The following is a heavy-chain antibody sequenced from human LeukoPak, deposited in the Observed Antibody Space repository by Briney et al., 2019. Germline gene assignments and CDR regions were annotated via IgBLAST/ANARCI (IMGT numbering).Heavy chain of an antibody. V-gene: IGHV4-4*02. CDR1: GGSISSSDW. CDR3: ARGKAGIVEVY. J-gene: IGHJ4*02. Sequence: SGTLSLTCAVSGGSISSSDWWSWVRQPPGKGLEWIGYIYYSGSTNYNPSLKSRVTISVDTSKNQFSLKLSSVTAADTAVFYCARGKAGIVEVYWGQGTLVTVSS. D-gene: IGHD2-21*01. CDR2: IYYSGST.